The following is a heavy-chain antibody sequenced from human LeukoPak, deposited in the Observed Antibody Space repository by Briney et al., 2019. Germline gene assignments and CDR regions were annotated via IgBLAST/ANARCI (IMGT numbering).Heavy chain of an antibody. V-gene: IGHV3-74*03. Sequence: GGSLRLSCAVSGFTFRSYGMHWVRQIPGKELVWVSHINSDGSRTMYADSVKGRFTISRDNAMNTVDLQMNSLRAEDTAVYYCARDLIESGYDYVSDYWGQGTLVTVSS. CDR3: ARDLIESGYDYVSDY. D-gene: IGHD5-12*01. CDR2: INSDGSRT. J-gene: IGHJ4*02. CDR1: GFTFRSYG.